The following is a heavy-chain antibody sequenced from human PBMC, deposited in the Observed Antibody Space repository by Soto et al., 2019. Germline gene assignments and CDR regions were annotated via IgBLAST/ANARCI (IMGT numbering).Heavy chain of an antibody. CDR3: AKAQSLVVPLGY. V-gene: IGHV3-23*01. J-gene: IGHJ4*02. CDR2: ISGSGVST. Sequence: GGSLRLSCAASGFTFSSYALSCVRQAPGKGLDWFSAISGSGVSTYYADSVKGRFTISRDNSKNTLYLQMNSLRAEDTAVYYCAKAQSLVVPLGYGGQGTLVTVSS. D-gene: IGHD2-2*01. CDR1: GFTFSSYA.